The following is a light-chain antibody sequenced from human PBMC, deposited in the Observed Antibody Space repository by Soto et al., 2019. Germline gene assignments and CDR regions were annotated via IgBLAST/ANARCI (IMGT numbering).Light chain of an antibody. V-gene: IGKV1-5*01. Sequence: DIQMTQSPSTLSGSVGDRVTITCRASQTISSWLAWYQQKPGKVVKRLIYAASSLQSRVPSRFSGSGSGTEFTLTISSLQPEDFATYYCLQYNNIPPTVGGGTKVEIK. J-gene: IGKJ4*01. CDR2: AAS. CDR1: QTISSW. CDR3: LQYNNIPPT.